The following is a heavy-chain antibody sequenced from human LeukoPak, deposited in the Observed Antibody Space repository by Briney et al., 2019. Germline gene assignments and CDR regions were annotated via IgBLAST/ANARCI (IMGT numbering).Heavy chain of an antibody. Sequence: PSETLSLTCAVYGGSFSGYYWSWIRQPPGKGLEWIGYIYYSGSTNYNPSLKSRVTISVDTSKNQFSLRLTSVTAADTAVYYCARQERQLIYNWFDPWGQGTLVTVSS. CDR2: IYYSGST. CDR3: ARQERQLIYNWFDP. CDR1: GGSFSGYY. D-gene: IGHD2-2*01. J-gene: IGHJ5*02. V-gene: IGHV4-59*01.